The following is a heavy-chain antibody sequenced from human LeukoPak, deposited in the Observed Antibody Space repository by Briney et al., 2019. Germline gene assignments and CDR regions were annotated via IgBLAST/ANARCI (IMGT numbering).Heavy chain of an antibody. D-gene: IGHD1-1*01. J-gene: IGHJ6*03. Sequence: GESLKISCKGSGYSFTSYWIGRVRQMPGKGLEWMGIIYPGDSDTRYSPSFQGQVTISADKSISTAYLQWSSLKASDTAMYYCARRAGDDWNDEAYYYMDVWGKGTTVTVSS. V-gene: IGHV5-51*01. CDR1: GYSFTSYW. CDR3: ARRAGDDWNDEAYYYMDV. CDR2: IYPGDSDT.